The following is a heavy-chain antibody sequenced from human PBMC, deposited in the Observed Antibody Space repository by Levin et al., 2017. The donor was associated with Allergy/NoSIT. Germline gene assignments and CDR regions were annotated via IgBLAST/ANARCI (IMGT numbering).Heavy chain of an antibody. Sequence: GGSLRLSCAASGFTFSGSAMHWVRQASGKGLEWVGRIRSKVNNYATAYAASVKGRFTISRDDSKNTAFLQMNSLKTEDTAVYYCTRHKNRIGYTNFDYWGQGTLVTVSS. CDR2: IRSKVNNYAT. V-gene: IGHV3-73*01. CDR3: TRHKNRIGYTNFDY. D-gene: IGHD5-24*01. CDR1: GFTFSGSA. J-gene: IGHJ4*02.